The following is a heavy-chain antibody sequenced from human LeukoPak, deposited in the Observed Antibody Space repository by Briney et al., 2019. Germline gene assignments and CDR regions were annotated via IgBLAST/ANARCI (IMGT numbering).Heavy chain of an antibody. D-gene: IGHD6-19*01. J-gene: IGHJ4*02. Sequence: GGSLRLFCAASGFTFSSYAMSWVRQAPGKGLEWVSAISGSGGSTYYADSVKGRFTISRDNSKNTLYLQMNSLRVEDTAVYYCVRKGAVPILYYFDYWGQGTLVTVSS. CDR3: VRKGAVPILYYFDY. V-gene: IGHV3-23*01. CDR2: ISGSGGST. CDR1: GFTFSSYA.